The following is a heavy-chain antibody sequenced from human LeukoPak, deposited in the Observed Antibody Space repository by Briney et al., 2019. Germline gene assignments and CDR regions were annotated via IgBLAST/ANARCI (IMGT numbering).Heavy chain of an antibody. CDR3: AKGRGWEASYYYYYMDV. CDR1: GFTFSSYN. J-gene: IGHJ6*03. CDR2: ITSSSSYI. Sequence: GRSLRLSCAASGFTFSSYNMNWVRQAPGKGLEWVSSITSSSSYIYYADSVKGRFTISRDNAKNSLYLQMNSLRAEDTAVYYCAKGRGWEASYYYYYMDVWGKGTTVTISS. D-gene: IGHD1-26*01. V-gene: IGHV3-21*01.